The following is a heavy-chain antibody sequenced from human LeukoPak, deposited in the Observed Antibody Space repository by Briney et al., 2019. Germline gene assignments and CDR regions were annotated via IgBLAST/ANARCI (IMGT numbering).Heavy chain of an antibody. CDR2: IRYDGSNK. Sequence: GGSLRLSCAASGFTFSSYWMHWVRQAPGKGLEWVASIRYDGSNKYYADSVKGRFTISRDNSKNTLYLQMNSLRAEDTAVYYCAKVVLRSSWYDYWGQGTLVTVSS. V-gene: IGHV3-30*02. CDR1: GFTFSSYW. D-gene: IGHD6-13*01. J-gene: IGHJ4*02. CDR3: AKVVLRSSWYDY.